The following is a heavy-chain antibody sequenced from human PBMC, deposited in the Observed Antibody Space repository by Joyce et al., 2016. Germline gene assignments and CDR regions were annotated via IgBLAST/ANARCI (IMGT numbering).Heavy chain of an antibody. CDR2: INPSGGST. CDR1: GYTFTNYY. Sequence: QVQLVQSGAEVKKSGASVKVSCKASGYTFTNYYMHCVRQAPGQGLEWMGIINPSGGSTNSAQKFQGRVTMTRDTSTSTVYMELSSLRSEDTAVYYCARDTAMATGYYYYGMDVWGQGTTVTVSS. V-gene: IGHV1-46*01. CDR3: ARDTAMATGYYYYGMDV. J-gene: IGHJ6*02. D-gene: IGHD5-18*01.